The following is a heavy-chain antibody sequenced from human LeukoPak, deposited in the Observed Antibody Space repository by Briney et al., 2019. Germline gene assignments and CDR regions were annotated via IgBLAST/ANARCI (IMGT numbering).Heavy chain of an antibody. CDR1: GFTFTSYW. Sequence: GGSLRLSCVASGFTFTSYWMSWVRQTPGKGLEWVAHLNQDESERYYVDSVKGRFTISRENVKNSLYLQMNSLRAEDTAVYYCAREVLSGYSSGWYRGFDYWGQGTLVTVSS. CDR2: LNQDESER. D-gene: IGHD6-19*01. V-gene: IGHV3-7*01. J-gene: IGHJ4*02. CDR3: AREVLSGYSSGWYRGFDY.